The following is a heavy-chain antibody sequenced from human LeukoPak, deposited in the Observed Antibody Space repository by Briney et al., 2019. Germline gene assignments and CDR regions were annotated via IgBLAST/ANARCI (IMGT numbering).Heavy chain of an antibody. D-gene: IGHD3-16*01. V-gene: IGHV3-30-3*01. J-gene: IGHJ4*02. CDR3: ARDTYGIGGVVGY. CDR2: ISYDGSNK. CDR1: GFTFSSYA. Sequence: GGSLRLSCAASGFTFSSYAMHWVRQAPGKGLEWVAVISYDGSNKYYADSVKGRFTISRDNAKNSLYLQMNSLRAEDTAVYYCARDTYGIGGVVGYWGQGTLVTVSS.